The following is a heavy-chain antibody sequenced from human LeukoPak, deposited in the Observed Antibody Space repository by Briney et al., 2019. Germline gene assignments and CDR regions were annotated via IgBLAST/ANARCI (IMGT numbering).Heavy chain of an antibody. Sequence: PGGSLRLSCAASGLTFSNVWMHWVRQVPGQGLVWVSRINSAGSSTVYADSVKGRFTISRDNAKNMLYLQMNSLRAEDTAVYYCASFRDSDNWGQGTMVTVSS. CDR3: ASFRDSDN. J-gene: IGHJ3*02. CDR1: GLTFSNVW. D-gene: IGHD2-21*01. CDR2: INSAGSST. V-gene: IGHV3-74*01.